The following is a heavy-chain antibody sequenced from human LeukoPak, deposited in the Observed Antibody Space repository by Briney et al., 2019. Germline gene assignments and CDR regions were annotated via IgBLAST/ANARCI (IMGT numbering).Heavy chain of an antibody. Sequence: SGPTLVNPKQTHTLTCNYTGCSRRTSGVGVGWIRQPPGKALEWLALIYWNDDKRYSPSLKSRLTITKDTSKHQVVVTMTNMERYDSVLFFKQNTPHDILTGYLNYFDYWGQGTLVTVSS. CDR1: GCSRRTSGVG. V-gene: IGHV2-5*01. J-gene: IGHJ4*02. CDR3: QNTPHDILTGYLNYFDY. CDR2: IYWNDDK. D-gene: IGHD3-9*01.